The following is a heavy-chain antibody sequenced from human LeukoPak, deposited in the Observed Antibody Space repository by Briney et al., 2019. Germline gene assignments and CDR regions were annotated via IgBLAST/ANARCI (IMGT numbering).Heavy chain of an antibody. V-gene: IGHV1-3*02. CDR1: GYTFTSHA. CDR3: ARENWNDGSFDY. D-gene: IGHD1-1*01. Sequence: ASVKVSCKGSGYTFTSHAMHWVRQGPGQRGEWMGWSNACNGNTKYSQEFQGRVTITRDTSASAAYMELSSLRSEDMAVYYCARENWNDGSFDYWGQGTLVTVSS. CDR2: SNACNGNT. J-gene: IGHJ4*02.